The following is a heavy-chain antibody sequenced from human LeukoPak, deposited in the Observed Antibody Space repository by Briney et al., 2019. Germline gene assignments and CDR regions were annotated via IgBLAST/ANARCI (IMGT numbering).Heavy chain of an antibody. CDR1: GFNVSSNY. Sequence: GGSLRLSCAVSGFNVSSNYLNWVRQAPGKGPEWVSVIYSGGSTYYADSVKSRFTISRDNSKNTLYLQMNSMRAEDTAVYHCARVDSRTAQFDYWGQGTLVTVSS. J-gene: IGHJ4*02. D-gene: IGHD6-13*01. V-gene: IGHV3-66*01. CDR3: ARVDSRTAQFDY. CDR2: IYSGGST.